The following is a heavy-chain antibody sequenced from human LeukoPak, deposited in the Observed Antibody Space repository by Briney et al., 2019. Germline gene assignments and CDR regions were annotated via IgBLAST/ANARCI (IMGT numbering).Heavy chain of an antibody. J-gene: IGHJ4*02. CDR2: ISSNWANT. Sequence: GGSLRLSCAASGFTFSSFAMHWVRQAPGKGLEYVSAISSNWANTYYSNSVEGRFTISRDTSKNTLYLQMGSLRAEDMAVYYCARAPRGASLFDYWGQGTLVTVSS. CDR3: ARAPRGASLFDY. CDR1: GFTFSSFA. V-gene: IGHV3-64*01. D-gene: IGHD3-10*01.